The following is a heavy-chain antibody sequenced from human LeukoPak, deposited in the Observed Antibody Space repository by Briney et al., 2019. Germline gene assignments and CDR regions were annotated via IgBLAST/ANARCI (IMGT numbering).Heavy chain of an antibody. CDR2: VYKTGHT. CDR3: APHRFGEPHFEY. Sequence: SETLSLTCAVSDNSISSFYWSWIRQPPGKGLEWIGFVYKTGHTNYNPSLKSRVAISLDGSKSQVSLRLTSVTAADTAVYYCAPHRFGEPHFEYWGRGTLVSVSS. CDR1: DNSISSFY. D-gene: IGHD3-10*01. J-gene: IGHJ4*02. V-gene: IGHV4-59*08.